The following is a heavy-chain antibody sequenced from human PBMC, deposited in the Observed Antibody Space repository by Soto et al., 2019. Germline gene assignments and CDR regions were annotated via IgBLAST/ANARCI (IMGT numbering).Heavy chain of an antibody. CDR3: ARSHRGLENFDY. Sequence: QVQLQESGPGLVHPSQTLSLTCAVSGGSISSGGAYYWSWIRQSPGKGLEWIAYIHYSGSTYYNSSLKSRVTMSVDTAKNQFSLKVNSVTAADTAVYYCARSHRGLENFDYWGQGSLVTVSS. J-gene: IGHJ4*02. V-gene: IGHV4-30-4*01. CDR2: IHYSGST. CDR1: GGSISSGGAYY. D-gene: IGHD3-10*01.